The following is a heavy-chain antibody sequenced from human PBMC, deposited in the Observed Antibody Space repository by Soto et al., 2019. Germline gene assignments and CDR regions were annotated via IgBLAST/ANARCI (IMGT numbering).Heavy chain of an antibody. CDR3: AKDRVPLLTSSGVITLP. J-gene: IGHJ5*02. V-gene: IGHV3-23*01. Sequence: GGSLRLSCAASGFTFSNYAMNWVRQAPGKGLEWVSAISGSGASTYYADSVKGRFTISRDNSRNTLYLQMDSLRAEDTAVYYCAKDRVPLLTSSGVITLPWGQGTLVTVSS. CDR2: ISGSGAST. CDR1: GFTFSNYA. D-gene: IGHD3-3*01.